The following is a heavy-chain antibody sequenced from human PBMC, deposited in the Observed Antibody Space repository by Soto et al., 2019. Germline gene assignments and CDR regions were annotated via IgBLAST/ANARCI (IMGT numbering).Heavy chain of an antibody. J-gene: IGHJ4*02. D-gene: IGHD6-19*01. V-gene: IGHV4-38-2*01. CDR2: VYQTGRT. CDR1: NYSIINGYY. Sequence: KSSETLSLTCDVSNYSIINGYYWGRIWQPPGKGLEWIGSVYQTGRTYYNPSLKSRATISVDTSKNKFSLKLTSVTAADTAVYFCARVAVAFTYYFDYSGQGTLVTVSS. CDR3: ARVAVAFTYYFDY.